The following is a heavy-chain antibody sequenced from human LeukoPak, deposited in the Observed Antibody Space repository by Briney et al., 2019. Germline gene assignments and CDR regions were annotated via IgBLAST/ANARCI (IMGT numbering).Heavy chain of an antibody. J-gene: IGHJ4*02. CDR3: AATSAAALPIYYFDY. Sequence: GGSLRLSCAASGLTFSSYAMSWVRQAPGKGLEWVSAISGSGGSTYYADSVKGRFTISRDNSKNTLYLQMNSLRAEDTAVYYCAATSAAALPIYYFDYWGQGTLVTVSS. CDR2: ISGSGGST. D-gene: IGHD2-2*01. CDR1: GLTFSSYA. V-gene: IGHV3-23*01.